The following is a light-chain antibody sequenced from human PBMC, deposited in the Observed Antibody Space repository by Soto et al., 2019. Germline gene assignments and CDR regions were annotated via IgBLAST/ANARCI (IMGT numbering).Light chain of an antibody. V-gene: IGKV1-5*01. CDR1: QSISSW. CDR2: AAS. Sequence: DIQMTQSPSSLSASVGDTITITCRASQSISSWLAWYQQKPGKAPKFLIYAASSLESGVPSRFSGSGSGTEFTLTISSLQPDDFTTYYCQQYTSYSWTFGQGTKVDVK. J-gene: IGKJ1*01. CDR3: QQYTSYSWT.